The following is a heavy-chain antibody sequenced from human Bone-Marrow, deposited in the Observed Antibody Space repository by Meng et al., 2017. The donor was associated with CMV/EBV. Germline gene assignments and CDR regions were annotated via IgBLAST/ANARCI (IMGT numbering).Heavy chain of an antibody. D-gene: IGHD6-13*01. Sequence: GESLKISCAASGFTFSDYYMTWIRQAPGKGLEWVSYISGSGSDSTIYYADSVKGRFTISRDNAKNSLYLQMNSLRVEDTAVYYCAKGQSSSWSDYYYYYGMDVWGQGTTVTVSS. CDR2: ISGSGSDSTI. V-gene: IGHV3-11*04. CDR3: AKGQSSSWSDYYYYYGMDV. CDR1: GFTFSDYY. J-gene: IGHJ6*02.